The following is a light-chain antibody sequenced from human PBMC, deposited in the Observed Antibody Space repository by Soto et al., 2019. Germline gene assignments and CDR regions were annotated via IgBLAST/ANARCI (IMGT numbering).Light chain of an antibody. Sequence: DIQMTQSPSSLSASVGDRVTITCRASQGITYYLAWYQQKPGKVPKLLIYAASTLQSGVPSRFSGGGSGADFTLTISSLQPEDFATYYCLQHNSYPRTFGQGTKVEIK. J-gene: IGKJ1*01. CDR3: LQHNSYPRT. CDR1: QGITYY. CDR2: AAS. V-gene: IGKV1-27*01.